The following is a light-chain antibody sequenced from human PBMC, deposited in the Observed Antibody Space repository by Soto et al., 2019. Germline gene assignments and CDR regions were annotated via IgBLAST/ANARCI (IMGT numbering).Light chain of an antibody. CDR1: SSNFGSGYD. CDR2: DNA. CDR3: QSYDSSLSRRV. V-gene: IGLV1-40*01. J-gene: IGLJ2*01. Sequence: QSALTQPPSVSGAPGQRVTISCTGSSSNFGSGYDVHWYQQLPGTAPKLLIYDNANRPSGVPDRFSGSKSGTSASLAITGLLAEDEADYYCQSYDSSLSRRVFGGGTKLTVL.